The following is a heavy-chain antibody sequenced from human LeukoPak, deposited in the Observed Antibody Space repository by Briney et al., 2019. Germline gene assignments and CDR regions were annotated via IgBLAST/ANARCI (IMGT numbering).Heavy chain of an antibody. D-gene: IGHD5-12*01. V-gene: IGHV4-34*01. CDR3: ARVPLWWLTPFDF. J-gene: IGHJ4*02. CDR2: INNRGTT. Sequence: SETLSLTCAVSGGSLSPHYWSWIRRPLGQGLEWIGEINNRGTTNYSPSPRGRATISVDPSKNQFSLRLTSVPAADTAMYYCARVPLWWLTPFDFWGQGTLATVSS. CDR1: GGSLSPHY.